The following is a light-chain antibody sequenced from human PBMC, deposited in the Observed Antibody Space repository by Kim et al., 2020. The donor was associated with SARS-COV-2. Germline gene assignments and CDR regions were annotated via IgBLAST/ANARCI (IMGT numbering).Light chain of an antibody. Sequence: LSPGESATRSCRACQSVNNYLAWYQQKPGQPPRLLIYDASRWATGIPARFRGSGSETDFTLTISSLEPEDFAVYYCQQRRNWPLTFGQGTRLEIK. CDR1: QSVNNY. J-gene: IGKJ5*01. V-gene: IGKV3-11*01. CDR3: QQRRNWPLT. CDR2: DAS.